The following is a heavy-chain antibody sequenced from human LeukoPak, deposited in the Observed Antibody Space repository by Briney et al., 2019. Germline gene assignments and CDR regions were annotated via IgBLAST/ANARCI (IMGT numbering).Heavy chain of an antibody. CDR2: IIPIFGTA. V-gene: IGHV1-69*13. Sequence: ASVKVSCKASGGTFISYAISWVRQAPGQGLEWMGGIIPIFGTANYAQKFQGRVTITADESTSTAYMELSSLRSEDTAVYYCASTYCGGDCYPHRYYYYGMDVWGQGTTVTVSS. CDR3: ASTYCGGDCYPHRYYYYGMDV. J-gene: IGHJ6*02. D-gene: IGHD2-21*02. CDR1: GGTFISYA.